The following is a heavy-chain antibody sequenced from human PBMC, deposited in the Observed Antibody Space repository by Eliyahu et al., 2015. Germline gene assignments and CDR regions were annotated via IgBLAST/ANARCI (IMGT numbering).Heavy chain of an antibody. J-gene: IGHJ4*02. CDR1: GFTFNTYA. D-gene: IGHD2-2*01. Sequence: EVQLLESGGGLVQPGGSLRLSCAASGFTFNTYALTWVRQXPGKGLEWVSTISGGGGSSYYADSVKGRFTISRDNSKNTLYLQMNSLRVEDTAVYYCATDNVVPASILVDDYWGQGTLVTVSS. V-gene: IGHV3-23*01. CDR3: ATDNVVPASILVDDY. CDR2: ISGGGGSS.